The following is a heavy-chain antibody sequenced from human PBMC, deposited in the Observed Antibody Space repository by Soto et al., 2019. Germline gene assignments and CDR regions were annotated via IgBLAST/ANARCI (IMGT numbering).Heavy chain of an antibody. Sequence: QVQLVESGGGLVKPGGSLRLSCEASGFTFSDDYMNWIRQAPGKGLEWVSYISRHDGAVTYYADSVKGRFTISRDNAKNSLYLQMNSLRAEDTAVYYCARVPDETTGERFDYWGQGTLVTVSS. D-gene: IGHD1-1*01. CDR1: GFTFSDDY. CDR3: ARVPDETTGERFDY. CDR2: ISRHDGAVT. J-gene: IGHJ4*02. V-gene: IGHV3-11*01.